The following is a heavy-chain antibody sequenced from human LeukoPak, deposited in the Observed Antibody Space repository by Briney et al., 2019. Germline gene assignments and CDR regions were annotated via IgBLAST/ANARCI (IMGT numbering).Heavy chain of an antibody. J-gene: IGHJ4*02. CDR2: ISGTGHSI. D-gene: IGHD1-1*01. Sequence: PGGSLRLSCAASGFTFSSYEMNWVRQAPGKGLEWLSYISGTGHSIHYADSVKGRFTISRDNGKNSLNLEMNSLRAEDTAVYYCARAYGTFDYWGQGTLVTVSS. CDR1: GFTFSSYE. CDR3: ARAYGTFDY. V-gene: IGHV3-48*03.